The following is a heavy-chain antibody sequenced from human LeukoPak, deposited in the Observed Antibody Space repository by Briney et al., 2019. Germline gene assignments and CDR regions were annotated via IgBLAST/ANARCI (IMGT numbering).Heavy chain of an antibody. CDR3: ARDFAGRLRYFAH. J-gene: IGHJ4*02. Sequence: ASVKVSCKSSGYTFTGYYMHWVRQAPGQGLEWMGWINPNSGGTNYAQKFQGRVTMTRDTSISTAYMELSRLRSDDTAVYYCARDFAGRLRYFAHWGQGTLVTVSS. CDR1: GYTFTGYY. V-gene: IGHV1-2*02. CDR2: INPNSGGT. D-gene: IGHD3-9*01.